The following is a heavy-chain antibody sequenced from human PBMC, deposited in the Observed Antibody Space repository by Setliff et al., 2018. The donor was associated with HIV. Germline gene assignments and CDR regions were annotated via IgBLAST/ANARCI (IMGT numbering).Heavy chain of an antibody. CDR3: ARGGAYSSSWWVYFDY. CDR1: GASISSHY. Sequence: SETLSLTCTVSGASISSHYWSWLRQSPGKGLEWIGYIYFSGSTNYNPSLKSRVTILVDTSKNQFSLKLSSVTAADTAVYYCARGGAYSSSWWVYFDYWGQGTLVTVSS. D-gene: IGHD6-13*01. CDR2: IYFSGST. J-gene: IGHJ4*02. V-gene: IGHV4-59*11.